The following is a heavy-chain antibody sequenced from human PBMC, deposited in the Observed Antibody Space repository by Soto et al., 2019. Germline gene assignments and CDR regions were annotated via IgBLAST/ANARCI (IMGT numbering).Heavy chain of an antibody. CDR3: ARASTTVTTLDY. CDR1: GGYISSGGYS. V-gene: IGHV4-30-2*01. J-gene: IGHJ4*02. Sequence: SQTLSLSYAVSGGYISSGGYSWSWIRQPPGKGLEWIGYTYHSGSTYYNPSLKSRVTISVDRSKNQFSLKLSSVTAADTAVYYCARASTTVTTLDYWGQGTLVTVSS. D-gene: IGHD4-17*01. CDR2: TYHSGST.